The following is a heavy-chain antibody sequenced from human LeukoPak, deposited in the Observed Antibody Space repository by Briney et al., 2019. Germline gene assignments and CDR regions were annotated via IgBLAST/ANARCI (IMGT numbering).Heavy chain of an antibody. Sequence: GASVKVSCKASGGTFSSYAISWVRQAPGQGLEWMGGITPIFGTANYAQKFQGRVTITADESTSTAYMELSGLRSEDTAVYYCAGNSRTTGSFDYWGQGTLVTVSS. CDR3: AGNSRTTGSFDY. J-gene: IGHJ4*02. CDR1: GGTFSSYA. D-gene: IGHD4-17*01. CDR2: ITPIFGTA. V-gene: IGHV1-69*13.